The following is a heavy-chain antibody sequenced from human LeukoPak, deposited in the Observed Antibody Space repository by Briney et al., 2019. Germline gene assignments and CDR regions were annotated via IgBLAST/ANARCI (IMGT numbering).Heavy chain of an antibody. Sequence: PGGSLRLSCAASGFTFSSYSMNWVRQAPGKGLEWGSYINIISREIYYGASVKGQFTISTDNAKNSVYLQMNSLRDEDTAVYYCARDRAYAFDNWGQGTMVTVSS. J-gene: IGHJ3*02. CDR2: INIISREI. V-gene: IGHV3-48*02. D-gene: IGHD3-10*01. CDR3: ARDRAYAFDN. CDR1: GFTFSSYS.